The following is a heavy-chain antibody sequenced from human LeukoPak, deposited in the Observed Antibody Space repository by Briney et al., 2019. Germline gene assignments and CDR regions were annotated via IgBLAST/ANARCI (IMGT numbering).Heavy chain of an antibody. D-gene: IGHD4/OR15-4a*01. CDR3: ARHEGGVLVHDWFDP. CDR2: IDPSDSYT. CDR1: GSRFTSYW. Sequence: GGSLGISCKASGSRFTSYWISWARQLPGKGLEWMGRIDPSDSYTNYSPSFQGHVTISADKSISTAYLQWSSLKASDTAMYYCARHEGGVLVHDWFDPWGQGTLVTVSS. J-gene: IGHJ5*02. V-gene: IGHV5-10-1*01.